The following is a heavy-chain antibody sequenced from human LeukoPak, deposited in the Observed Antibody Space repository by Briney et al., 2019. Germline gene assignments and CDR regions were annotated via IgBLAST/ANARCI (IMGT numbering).Heavy chain of an antibody. Sequence: GGSLRLSCAASGFTFSGHWMSWVRQAPGKGLEWVANINQGGSDKYYVDSVKGRFTISRDNANNLLYLQMNSLRGEDTAVYYCTRDRSRAEDDWGQGPRVTVSS. D-gene: IGHD1-14*01. CDR1: GFTFSGHW. CDR3: TRDRSRAEDD. CDR2: INQGGSDK. J-gene: IGHJ4*02. V-gene: IGHV3-7*01.